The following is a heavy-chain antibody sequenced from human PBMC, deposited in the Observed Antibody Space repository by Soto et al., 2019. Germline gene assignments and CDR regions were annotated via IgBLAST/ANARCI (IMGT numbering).Heavy chain of an antibody. CDR1: GGSFSGYY. Sequence: PSETLSLTCAVYGGSFSGYYWSWIRQPPGKGLEGIGESNHSGSTNYNPSLKTRGTITVDTSKNQVSLKLSSVTAADTAVYYCARGAYYYDSSGYYVRYFDYWGQGTLVTVSS. J-gene: IGHJ4*02. V-gene: IGHV4-34*01. CDR3: ARGAYYYDSSGYYVRYFDY. CDR2: SNHSGST. D-gene: IGHD3-22*01.